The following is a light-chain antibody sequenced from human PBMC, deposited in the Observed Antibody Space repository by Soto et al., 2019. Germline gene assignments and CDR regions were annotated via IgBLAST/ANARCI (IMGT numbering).Light chain of an antibody. CDR3: QSYDSSLSVYV. V-gene: IGLV1-40*01. Sequence: SSSNIGAGYDVQWYQQLPGTAPKLLIYGNSNRPSGVPDRFSGSKSGTSASLAITGLQAEDEADYYCQSYDSSLSVYVFGTGTKVTVL. J-gene: IGLJ1*01. CDR1: SSNIGAGYD. CDR2: GNS.